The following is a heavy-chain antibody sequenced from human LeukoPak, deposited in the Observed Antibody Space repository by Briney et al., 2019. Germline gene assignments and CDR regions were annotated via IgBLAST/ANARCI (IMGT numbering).Heavy chain of an antibody. CDR1: GGSISSGNYY. D-gene: IGHD6-6*01. CDR3: ARKYPDHRFDP. V-gene: IGHV4-30-4*01. Sequence: PSETLSLTCTVSGGSISSGNYYWSWIRQPPGKGLEWIGYIFYLGNTYYTPSLKSRVTISVDTSKNQFSLKLSSVTAADTAVYYCARKYPDHRFDPWGQGTLVTVSS. CDR2: IFYLGNT. J-gene: IGHJ5*02.